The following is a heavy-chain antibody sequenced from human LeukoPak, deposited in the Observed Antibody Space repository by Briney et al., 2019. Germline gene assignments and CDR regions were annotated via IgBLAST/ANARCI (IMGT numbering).Heavy chain of an antibody. J-gene: IGHJ4*02. CDR2: ISYDGSNK. CDR1: GFTFSSYA. D-gene: IGHD3-9*01. V-gene: IGHV3-30-3*01. CDR3: AKGQTGLDY. Sequence: QPGRSLRLSCAASGFTFSSYAMHWVRQAPGKGLEWVAVISYDGSNKYYADSVKGRFTISGDNSKNTLYLQMNSLRAEDTAVYYCAKGQTGLDYWGQGTLVTVSS.